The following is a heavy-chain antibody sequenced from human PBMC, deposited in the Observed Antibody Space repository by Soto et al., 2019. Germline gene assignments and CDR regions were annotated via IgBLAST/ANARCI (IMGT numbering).Heavy chain of an antibody. V-gene: IGHV3-30*18. J-gene: IGHJ4*02. CDR1: GFTFSSYG. CDR2: ISYDGSNK. Sequence: GGSLRLSCAASGFTFSSYGMHWVRQAPGKGLEWVAVISYDGSNKYYADSVKGRFTISRDNSKNTLYLQMNSLRAEDTAVYYCAKDEVGALDYWGQGTLVTVSS. CDR3: AKDEVGALDY. D-gene: IGHD1-26*01.